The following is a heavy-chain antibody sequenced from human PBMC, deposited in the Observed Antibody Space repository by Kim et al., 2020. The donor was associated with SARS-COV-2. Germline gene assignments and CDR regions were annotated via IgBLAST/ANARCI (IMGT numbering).Heavy chain of an antibody. D-gene: IGHD5-12*01. Sequence: SLKRRVTISVDTSKNQFSLKLSSVAAAGTAVYYCAGEFDIRYSGGAYFDYWGQGTLVTVSS. CDR3: AGEFDIRYSGGAYFDY. V-gene: IGHV4-31*02. J-gene: IGHJ4*02.